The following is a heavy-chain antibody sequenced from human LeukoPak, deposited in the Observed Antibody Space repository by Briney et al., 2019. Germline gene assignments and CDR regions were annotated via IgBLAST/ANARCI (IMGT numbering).Heavy chain of an antibody. CDR3: ASGYGSWYPIDY. D-gene: IGHD2-15*01. Sequence: GGSLRLSCAASGFTVSSNYMSWVRQAPGKGLEWVSVIYSGGSTYYADSVKGRFTISRDNSKNTLYLQMNSLRDEDTAVYYCASGYGSWYPIDYWGQGTLVTVSS. V-gene: IGHV3-66*01. CDR1: GFTVSSNY. CDR2: IYSGGST. J-gene: IGHJ4*02.